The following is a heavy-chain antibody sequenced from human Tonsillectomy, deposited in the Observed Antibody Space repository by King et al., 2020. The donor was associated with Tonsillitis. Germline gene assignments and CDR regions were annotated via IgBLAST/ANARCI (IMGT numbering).Heavy chain of an antibody. Sequence: QLVQSGAEVKKPGSSVKVSCKASGDTFSSYTISWVRQAPGQGLEWMGWIIPILAIPNYAQRFQGRVTITADTSTSTAYMELSSLRSDDSAVYYCARSGAGMGNCFDSWGQGTLAT. CDR3: ARSGAGMGNCFDS. J-gene: IGHJ4*02. CDR2: IIPILAIP. CDR1: GDTFSSYT. D-gene: IGHD1-1*01. V-gene: IGHV1-69*02.